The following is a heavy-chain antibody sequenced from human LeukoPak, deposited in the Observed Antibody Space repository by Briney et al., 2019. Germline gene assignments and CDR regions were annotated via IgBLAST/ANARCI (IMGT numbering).Heavy chain of an antibody. Sequence: GGSLRLSCAASGFTFSSYAMSWVRQAPGKGLEWVSAISGSGGSTYYADSVKGRFTISRDNSKNTLYLQMNRLRAEDTAVYYCAKDEDYYCSGSSYFDYWGQGTLVTVSS. V-gene: IGHV3-23*01. CDR1: GFTFSSYA. CDR2: ISGSGGST. D-gene: IGHD3-10*01. J-gene: IGHJ4*02. CDR3: AKDEDYYCSGSSYFDY.